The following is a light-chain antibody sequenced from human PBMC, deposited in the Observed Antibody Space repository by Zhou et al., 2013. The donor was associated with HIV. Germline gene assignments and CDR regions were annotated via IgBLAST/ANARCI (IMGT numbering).Light chain of an antibody. CDR1: QSVSSSY. J-gene: IGKJ4*01. CDR3: QQYGS. Sequence: EIVLTQSPGTLSLSPGERATLSCRTSQSVSSSYLAWYQHKPGQAPRLLIYGASTRAPGIPDRFSGSGFGTDFTLTINRLEPEDFAVFYCQQYGSFGGGTSIEIK. V-gene: IGKV3-20*01. CDR2: GAS.